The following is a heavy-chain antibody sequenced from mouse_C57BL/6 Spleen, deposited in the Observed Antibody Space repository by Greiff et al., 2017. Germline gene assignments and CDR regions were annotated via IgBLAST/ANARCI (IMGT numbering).Heavy chain of an antibody. CDR1: GYTFTSYG. D-gene: IGHD2-4*01. J-gene: IGHJ4*01. Sequence: VQLQQSGAELARPGASVKLSCKASGYTFTSYGISWVKQRTGQGLEWIGEIYPRSGNTYYNEKVKGKATLTADKSSSTAYMELRNLTSEDSAVYFCARRGYDYDGFDYAMDYWGQGTSVTVSS. CDR3: ARRGYDYDGFDYAMDY. CDR2: IYPRSGNT. V-gene: IGHV1-81*01.